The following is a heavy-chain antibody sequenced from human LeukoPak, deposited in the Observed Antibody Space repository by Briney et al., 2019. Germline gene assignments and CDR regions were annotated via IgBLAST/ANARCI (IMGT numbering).Heavy chain of an antibody. V-gene: IGHV3-30*02. CDR1: GFTFSSYG. Sequence: GGSLRLSCAASGFTFSSYGMHWVRQAPGKGLEWVAFIRYDGSNKYYADSVKGRFTISRDNSKNTLYLQMNSLRAEDTAVYFCARERDCGGDCFQRGDFDLWGQGTMATVSS. CDR2: IRYDGSNK. D-gene: IGHD2-21*02. CDR3: ARERDCGGDCFQRGDFDL. J-gene: IGHJ3*01.